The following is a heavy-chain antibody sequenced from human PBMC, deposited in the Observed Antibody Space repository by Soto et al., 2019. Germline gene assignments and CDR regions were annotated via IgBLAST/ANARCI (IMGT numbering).Heavy chain of an antibody. Sequence: PGESLKISCKGSGYSFTSYWISWVRQMPGKGLEWMGRIDPSDSYTNYSPSFQGHVTISADKSISTAYLQWSSLKASDTAMYYCARQEIVVVSYGMDVWGQGPTVTVSS. CDR1: GYSFTSYW. CDR3: ARQEIVVVSYGMDV. CDR2: IDPSDSYT. D-gene: IGHD2-2*01. V-gene: IGHV5-10-1*01. J-gene: IGHJ6*02.